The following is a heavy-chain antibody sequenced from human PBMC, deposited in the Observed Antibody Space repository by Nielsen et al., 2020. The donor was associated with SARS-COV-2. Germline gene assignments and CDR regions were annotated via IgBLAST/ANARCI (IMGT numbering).Heavy chain of an antibody. CDR2: IKSKTDGGTT. Sequence: WIRQPPGKGLERVGRIKSKTDGGTTGYAAPVKGRFTISRDDSKNTLYLQMNSLKTEDTAVYYCTTDRVSSSWNYYYYGMDVWGQGTTVTVSS. J-gene: IGHJ6*02. CDR3: TTDRVSSSWNYYYYGMDV. D-gene: IGHD6-13*01. V-gene: IGHV3-15*01.